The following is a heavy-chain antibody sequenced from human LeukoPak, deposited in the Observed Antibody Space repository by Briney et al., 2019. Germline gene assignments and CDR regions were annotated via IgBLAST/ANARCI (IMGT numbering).Heavy chain of an antibody. CDR1: GFTFSSYG. V-gene: IGHV3-33*01. CDR2: IWYDGRNK. Sequence: GGSLRLSCAASGFTFSSYGMHRVRQAPGKGLEWVAVIWYDGRNKYYADSVKGRFTISRDNSKNTLYLQMNSLRAEDTAVYYCARVNVCPRCHFDYWGQGTLVTVSS. D-gene: IGHD3-16*01. CDR3: ARVNVCPRCHFDY. J-gene: IGHJ4*02.